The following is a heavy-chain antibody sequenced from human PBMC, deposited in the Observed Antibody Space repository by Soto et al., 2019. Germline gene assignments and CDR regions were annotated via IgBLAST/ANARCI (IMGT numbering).Heavy chain of an antibody. J-gene: IGHJ6*02. V-gene: IGHV3-23*01. CDR2: ISGSGGST. CDR3: AKYPYSYYYYGMDV. CDR1: GFTFSSYA. Sequence: PGGSLRLSCAASGFTFSSYAMSWVRQSPGKGLEWLSGISGSGGSTHYADSVKGRFTISRDNSKNTLYLHMNSLRAEDTAVYYCAKYPYSYYYYGMDVWGQGTTVTVSS. D-gene: IGHD1-26*01.